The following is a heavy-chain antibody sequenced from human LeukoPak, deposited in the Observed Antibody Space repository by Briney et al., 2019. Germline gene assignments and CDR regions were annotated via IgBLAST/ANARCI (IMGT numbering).Heavy chain of an antibody. CDR3: ARGLGFLIGSIWYPDAFDI. V-gene: IGHV1-2*02. CDR2: INPNNGDT. D-gene: IGHD6-13*01. CDR1: GYTFTGSY. J-gene: IGHJ3*02. Sequence: ASVKVSCKASGYTFTGSYLHWVRQAPGQGLEWMGWINPNNGDTKYAQKFQGRVAMTRDTSIGTASMDLSRLRSDDTAVYYCARGLGFLIGSIWYPDAFDIWGQGTMVTVSS.